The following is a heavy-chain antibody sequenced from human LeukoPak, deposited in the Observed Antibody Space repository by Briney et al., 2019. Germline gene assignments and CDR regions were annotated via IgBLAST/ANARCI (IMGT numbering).Heavy chain of an antibody. D-gene: IGHD2-2*01. V-gene: IGHV3-21*01. CDR2: ISSSSSYI. CDR3: AREGDIVVVPAYLDY. Sequence: GGSLRLSCAASGFTFSSYSMNWVRQAPGKGLEWVSSISSSSSYIYYADSVKGRFTISRDNAKNSLYLQMNSLRAEDTAVYYCAREGDIVVVPAYLDYWGQGTLVTVSS. J-gene: IGHJ4*02. CDR1: GFTFSSYS.